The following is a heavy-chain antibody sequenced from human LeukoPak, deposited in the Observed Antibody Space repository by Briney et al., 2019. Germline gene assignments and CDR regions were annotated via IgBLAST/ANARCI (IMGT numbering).Heavy chain of an antibody. Sequence: PSETLSLTCAVSGGSFSGYYWSWIRQPPGKGLEWIAYISDIGSINYNPSLKSRVTISLDTSKNQLSLKLRSVTAADTAVYYCAGHHPRNTVDFWGQGTLVTVSS. CDR1: GGSFSGYY. D-gene: IGHD2/OR15-2a*01. V-gene: IGHV4-59*08. CDR3: AGHHPRNTVDF. J-gene: IGHJ4*02. CDR2: ISDIGSI.